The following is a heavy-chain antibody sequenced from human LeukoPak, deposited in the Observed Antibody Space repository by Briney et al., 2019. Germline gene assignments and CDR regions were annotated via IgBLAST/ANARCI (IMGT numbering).Heavy chain of an antibody. J-gene: IGHJ4*02. V-gene: IGHV3-33*01. CDR1: GFTFSSNG. D-gene: IGHD1-1*01. Sequence: GGSPRLSCAAPGFTFSSNGMHRVRQAPGKGLGWVAVIWYDGSKKYYADSVKGRFTISRDNSTNTLYLQMNGLRGEDTAVYYCVRWVPNKSLDYWGQGTLVTVSS. CDR3: VRWVPNKSLDY. CDR2: IWYDGSKK.